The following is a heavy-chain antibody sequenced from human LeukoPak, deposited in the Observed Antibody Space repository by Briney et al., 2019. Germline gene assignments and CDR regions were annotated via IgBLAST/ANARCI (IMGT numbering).Heavy chain of an antibody. CDR2: TWSDGSDK. V-gene: IGHV3-33*01. CDR3: ARAQSATLSYYFDL. CDR1: GFTFSAYI. D-gene: IGHD3-22*01. Sequence: PGGSLRLSCAASGFTFSAYIIQWVRQAPGKGLEWVALTWSDGSDKFYADSVKRRFVISRDNSKNTLYLQMNSLRAEDSAIYFCARAQSATLSYYFDLWGQGTLVTVSS. J-gene: IGHJ5*02.